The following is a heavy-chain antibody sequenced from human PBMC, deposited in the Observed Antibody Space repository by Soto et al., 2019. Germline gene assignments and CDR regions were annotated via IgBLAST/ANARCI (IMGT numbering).Heavy chain of an antibody. V-gene: IGHV3-23*01. D-gene: IGHD1-26*01. Sequence: EVQLLESGGGLVQPGGSLRVSCAASGFTFSSYAMRWVRQAPGKGLEWVSAISGSGGSMYYADSVKGRFTISRDNTKNTLYLQMNSLRAEDTAVYYCARRGSGSYYDYWGQGTLVTVSS. CDR2: ISGSGGSM. J-gene: IGHJ4*02. CDR3: ARRGSGSYYDY. CDR1: GFTFSSYA.